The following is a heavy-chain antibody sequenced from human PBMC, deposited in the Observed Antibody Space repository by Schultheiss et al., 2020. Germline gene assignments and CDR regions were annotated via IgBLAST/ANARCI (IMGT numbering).Heavy chain of an antibody. CDR2: TYYRSKWYN. V-gene: IGHV6-1*01. D-gene: IGHD3-3*01. CDR1: GDSVSSNSAA. J-gene: IGHJ6*04. CDR3: ARDPRGEYDFWSGYYTYYYYGMDV. Sequence: SQTLSLTCAISGDSVSSNSAAWNWIRQSPSRGLEWLGRTYYRSKWYNDYAVSVKSRITINPDTSKNQFSLQLNSVTPEDTAVYYCARDPRGEYDFWSGYYTYYYYGMDVWGKGTTVTVSS.